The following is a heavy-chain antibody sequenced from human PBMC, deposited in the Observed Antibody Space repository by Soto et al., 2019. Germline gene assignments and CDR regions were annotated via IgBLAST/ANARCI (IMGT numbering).Heavy chain of an antibody. CDR3: ARPKGIAPAIWYFDI. J-gene: IGHJ2*01. V-gene: IGHV4-59*08. CDR2: VYHDGKT. D-gene: IGHD6-13*01. CDR1: GDYISSHY. Sequence: QVQLQESGPGLVKPSETLSLTCTVSGDYISSHYWSWIRQPPGKGLEWIGYVYHDGKTHSKPSLKSRVTISMATSKNQISLSLTSVTAADTAVYYCARPKGIAPAIWYFDIWGRGTPVTVSS.